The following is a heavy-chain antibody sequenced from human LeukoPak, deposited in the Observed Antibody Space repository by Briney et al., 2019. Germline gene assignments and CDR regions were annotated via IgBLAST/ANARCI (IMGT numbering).Heavy chain of an antibody. Sequence: SQTLSLTCAISGDSVSSNSAAWNWIRQSPSRGLEWLGRTYYRSKWYNDYAVSVKSRITINPDTSKNQFSLQLNSVTPEDTAVYYCARDSESSGYSSSWELDYWGQGTLVTVSS. J-gene: IGHJ4*02. V-gene: IGHV6-1*01. CDR1: GDSVSSNSAA. D-gene: IGHD6-13*01. CDR2: TYYRSKWYN. CDR3: ARDSESSGYSSSWELDY.